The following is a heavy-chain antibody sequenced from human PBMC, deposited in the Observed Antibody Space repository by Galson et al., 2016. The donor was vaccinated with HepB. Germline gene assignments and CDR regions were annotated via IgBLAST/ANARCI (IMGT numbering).Heavy chain of an antibody. Sequence: ETLSLTCAVYGGPFRGYNWTWIRQSPGKGLEWIGDINDRGTTNYNPFLGSRVTIALDRSNNQFSLRLTSVTAADTALYLCARYLPRPASHFDFWGRGRLVTVSS. CDR2: INDRGTT. D-gene: IGHD6-25*01. CDR3: ARYLPRPASHFDF. V-gene: IGHV4-34*10. J-gene: IGHJ4*02. CDR1: GGPFRGYN.